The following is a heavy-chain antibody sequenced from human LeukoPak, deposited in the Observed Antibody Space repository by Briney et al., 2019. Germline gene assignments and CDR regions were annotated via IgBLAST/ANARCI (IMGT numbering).Heavy chain of an antibody. CDR3: AKDRDSGYDPMYCWFDY. D-gene: IGHD5-12*01. Sequence: GRSLRLSCAAYGFTFSSYAMHWVRQAPGKGLEWVAVISYDGSNKYYADSVKGRFTISRDNSKNTLYLQMNSLRAEDTAVYYCAKDRDSGYDPMYCWFDYWGQGTRVTVSS. CDR2: ISYDGSNK. J-gene: IGHJ4*02. CDR1: GFTFSSYA. V-gene: IGHV3-30*18.